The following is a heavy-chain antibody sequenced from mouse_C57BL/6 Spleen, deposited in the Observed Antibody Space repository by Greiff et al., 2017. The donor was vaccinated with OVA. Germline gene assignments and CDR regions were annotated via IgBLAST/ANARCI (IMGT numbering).Heavy chain of an antibody. CDR3: ASLAYYYGSSPYAMDY. D-gene: IGHD1-1*01. CDR2: IDPNSGGT. CDR1: GYTFTSYW. V-gene: IGHV1-72*01. Sequence: QVQLQQPGAELVKPGASVKLSCKASGYTFTSYWMHWVKQRPGRGLEWIGRIDPNSGGTKYNEKFKRKATLTVDKPSSTASMQLSSLTSEDSAGYYWASLAYYYGSSPYAMDYRGQGTSVTVSS. J-gene: IGHJ4*01.